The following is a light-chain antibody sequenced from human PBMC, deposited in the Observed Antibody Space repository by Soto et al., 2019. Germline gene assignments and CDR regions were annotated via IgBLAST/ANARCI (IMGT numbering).Light chain of an antibody. CDR2: GAS. Sequence: DIQMTQSPSSLSASVGDRVTITCQASQDNRKYLNWYQKKPGKAPKLLIYGASNLEPGVPSRFSGSGSGTDFTFTSSSVRPEDIATYYCQQYDTVPYTFGRGTKLEIK. V-gene: IGKV1-33*01. CDR3: QQYDTVPYT. J-gene: IGKJ2*01. CDR1: QDNRKY.